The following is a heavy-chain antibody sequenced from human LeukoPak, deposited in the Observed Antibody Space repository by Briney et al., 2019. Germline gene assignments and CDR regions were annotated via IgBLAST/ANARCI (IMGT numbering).Heavy chain of an antibody. J-gene: IGHJ3*02. V-gene: IGHV1-2*04. CDR2: INPNSGGT. D-gene: IGHD3-16*01. Sequence: ASVKVSCKASGYTFTGYYMHWVRQAPGQGLEWMGWINPNSGGTNYAQKFQGWVTMTRDTSISTAYMELSRLRSDDTAVYYCAREGEWLPTDAFDIWGQGTMVTVSS. CDR1: GYTFTGYY. CDR3: AREGEWLPTDAFDI.